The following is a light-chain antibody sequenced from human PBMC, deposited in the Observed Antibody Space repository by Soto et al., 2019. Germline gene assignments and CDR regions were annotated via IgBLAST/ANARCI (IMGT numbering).Light chain of an antibody. CDR1: QSVRSSY. Sequence: EIVLTQSPGTLSLSPGERATLSCRASQSVRSSYLAWFQQKPGQAPRLLIYGASSRATGIPDRFSGSESGTDFTLTISRLEPEDVAVYYCQPYGSTPTTFGQGNKLEIK. CDR2: GAS. J-gene: IGKJ2*01. V-gene: IGKV3-20*01. CDR3: QPYGSTPTT.